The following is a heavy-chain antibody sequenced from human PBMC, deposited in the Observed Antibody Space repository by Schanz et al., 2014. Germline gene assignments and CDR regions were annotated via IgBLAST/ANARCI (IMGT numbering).Heavy chain of an antibody. J-gene: IGHJ4*02. CDR3: ARVHHYDPSGWGYFDY. D-gene: IGHD3-22*01. V-gene: IGHV3-21*04. Sequence: EVQLVESGGGLVKPGGSLRLSCEASEFTFSSYKMNWVRQAPGKGLEWVSTIGYLGDTYYPDSVKGRFTISRDNAKNSLYLQMNSLRAEDTAVYYCARVHHYDPSGWGYFDYWGQGTLXTVSS. CDR1: EFTFSSYK. CDR2: TIGYLGDT.